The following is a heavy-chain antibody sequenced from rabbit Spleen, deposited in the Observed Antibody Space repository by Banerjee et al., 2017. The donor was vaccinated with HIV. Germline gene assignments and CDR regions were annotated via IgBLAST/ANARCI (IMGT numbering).Heavy chain of an antibody. J-gene: IGHJ4*01. CDR2: IVPIFGVT. CDR1: GFTLSSYY. Sequence: HLKESGGGLVQPGGSLKLSCTASGFTLSSYYMSWVRQAPGKGLEWIGYIVPIFGVTYYANWVNGRFTISSHNAQNTLYLQLNSLTAADTATYFCVREAGYGGYGDANLWGPGTLVTVS. V-gene: IGHV1S7*01. CDR3: VREAGYGGYGDANL. D-gene: IGHD6-1*01.